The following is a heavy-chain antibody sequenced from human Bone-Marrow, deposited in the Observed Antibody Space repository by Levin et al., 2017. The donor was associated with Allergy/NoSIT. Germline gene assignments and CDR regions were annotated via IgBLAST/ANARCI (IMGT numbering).Heavy chain of an antibody. D-gene: IGHD2-8*02. CDR2: INPNSGGT. J-gene: IGHJ4*02. CDR1: GYIFTGYY. Sequence: GESLKISCQTSGYIFTGYYIHWVRQAPGQRPEWMGWINPNSGGTNYAQKFRGRVTMTRDTSITAAYMELSGLTSDDTAVYYCARGPLEWRHWYYFDYWGQGVLVSVSS. CDR3: ARGPLEWRHWYYFDY. V-gene: IGHV1-2*02.